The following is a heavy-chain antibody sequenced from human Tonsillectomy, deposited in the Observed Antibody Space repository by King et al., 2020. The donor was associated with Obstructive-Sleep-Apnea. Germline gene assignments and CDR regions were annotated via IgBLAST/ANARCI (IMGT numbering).Heavy chain of an antibody. J-gene: IGHJ4*02. CDR2: TRNKANSYTT. CDR1: GFTFSDHY. Sequence: VQLVESGGGLVQPGGSLRLSCAASGFTFSDHYMDWVRQAPGKGLAWVGRTRNKANSYTTEYAASVKGRFTISRDDSKNSMYLQMNSLKTEDTAVYYCARVTTGGLYYFDYWGQGTLVTVSS. V-gene: IGHV3-72*01. D-gene: IGHD2-15*01. CDR3: ARVTTGGLYYFDY.